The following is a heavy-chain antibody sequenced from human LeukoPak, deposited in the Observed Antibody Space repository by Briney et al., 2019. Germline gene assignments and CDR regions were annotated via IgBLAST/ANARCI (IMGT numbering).Heavy chain of an antibody. Sequence: ASVKVSCKASGYIFTGYYMHWVRQAPGQGLEWMGWINPNSGGTNYAQKFQGWVTMTRDTSISTAYMELSRLRSDDTAVYYCARGSTVTTYNFDYWGQGTLVTVSS. D-gene: IGHD4-17*01. V-gene: IGHV1-2*04. J-gene: IGHJ4*02. CDR3: ARGSTVTTYNFDY. CDR2: INPNSGGT. CDR1: GYIFTGYY.